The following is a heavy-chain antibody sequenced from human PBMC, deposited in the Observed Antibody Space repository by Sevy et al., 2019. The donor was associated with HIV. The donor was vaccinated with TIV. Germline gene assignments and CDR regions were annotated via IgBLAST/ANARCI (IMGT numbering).Heavy chain of an antibody. J-gene: IGHJ3*01. CDR3: TAIYYCVRHLFHDFAWGSHRYRDAFDL. CDR1: GGSINTIAYY. D-gene: IGHD3-16*02. CDR2: ISYSGSS. Sequence: SETLSLTCTVSGGSINTIAYYWGWVRQPPGKGLEWIGSISYSGSSYYNPSLKSRVTISVDTSKNQVSLNLSSVTAAATGTAADTAIYYCVRHLFHDFAWGSHRYRDAFDLWGQGTLVTVSS. V-gene: IGHV4-39*01.